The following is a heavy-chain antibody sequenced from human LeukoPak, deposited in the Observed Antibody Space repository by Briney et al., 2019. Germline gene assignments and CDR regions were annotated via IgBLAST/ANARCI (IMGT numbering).Heavy chain of an antibody. CDR1: GGSISSSNYY. J-gene: IGHJ4*02. Sequence: PSEILSLTCSVSGGSISSSNYYWAWIRQPPGKGLEWIGSIYYSGTTDYNPSLKSRFTISVDTSKNQFSLKLSSVTATDTAMFYCARHNLFYDSSLFDYWGQGTLVTVSS. CDR2: IYYSGTT. D-gene: IGHD3-22*01. CDR3: ARHNLFYDSSLFDY. V-gene: IGHV4-39*01.